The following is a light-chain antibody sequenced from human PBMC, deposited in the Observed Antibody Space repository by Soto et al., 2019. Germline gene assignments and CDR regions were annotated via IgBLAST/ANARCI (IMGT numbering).Light chain of an antibody. CDR1: SSDFGGYNY. J-gene: IGLJ1*01. Sequence: HSALTQPASVSGSPGQSITISCTGTSSDFGGYNYVSWYQHHPGKAPKLIIYGVSDRPSGVSNRFSGSKSGNTASLTISGLQAEDEADYYCSSYTGRSTRVFGTGTKLTVL. CDR3: SSYTGRSTRV. CDR2: GVS. V-gene: IGLV2-14*01.